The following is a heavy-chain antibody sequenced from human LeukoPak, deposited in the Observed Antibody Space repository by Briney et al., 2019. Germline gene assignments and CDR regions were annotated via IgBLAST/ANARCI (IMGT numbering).Heavy chain of an antibody. CDR2: INSDGSST. J-gene: IGHJ4*02. D-gene: IGHD3-22*01. V-gene: IGHV3-74*01. Sequence: PGGSLRLSCAASGFTFSSYWMHWVRQAPGKGLVWVSRINSDGSSTSYADSVKGRFTISRDNAKNTLYLQMNSLRAEDTAVCYCARAYDSSGYSHWGQGTLVTVSS. CDR1: GFTFSSYW. CDR3: ARAYDSSGYSH.